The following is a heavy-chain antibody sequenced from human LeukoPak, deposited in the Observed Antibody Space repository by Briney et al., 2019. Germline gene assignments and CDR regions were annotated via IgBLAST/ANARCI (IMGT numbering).Heavy chain of an antibody. Sequence: GGSLRLSCAASGLTVSSNYMSWVRQAPGKGLEWVSVIYSGGSTYYADSVKGRFSISRDNSKNTLYLQMNSLRAENTAVYYCARDGLESSSSDFDYWGQGTLVTVSS. V-gene: IGHV3-53*01. CDR2: IYSGGST. J-gene: IGHJ4*02. D-gene: IGHD6-6*01. CDR1: GLTVSSNY. CDR3: ARDGLESSSSDFDY.